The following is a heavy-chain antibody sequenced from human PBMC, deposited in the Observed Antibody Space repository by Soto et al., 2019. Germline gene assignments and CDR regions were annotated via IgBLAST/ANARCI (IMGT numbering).Heavy chain of an antibody. CDR1: GFTISDHW. V-gene: IGHV3-74*01. CDR2: INSDGSST. CDR3: ARSYSGPSGCFDP. J-gene: IGHJ5*02. D-gene: IGHD1-26*01. Sequence: EVQLVESGGGLVQPGGSLRLSCAASGFTISDHWMHWVRQVPGKGLVWVSRINSDGSSTSYADSVKGRFIISRDNAKNTLYLQMNSLRAEDTAVYYCARSYSGPSGCFDPWGQGTLVTVSS.